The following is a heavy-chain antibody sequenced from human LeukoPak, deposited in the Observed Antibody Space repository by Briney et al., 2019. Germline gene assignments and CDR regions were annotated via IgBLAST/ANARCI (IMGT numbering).Heavy chain of an antibody. Sequence: GGSLRLSCAASGFTFSHAWMNWVRQAPGKGLEWVGRIKSKNDGGTIDYAAPVKGKFTISRDDSESTLHLQMNSLKTEDTAIYYCTTCGYEGGGAFYMWGQGTMVAVSS. CDR3: TTCGYEGGGAFYM. J-gene: IGHJ3*02. CDR2: IKSKNDGGTI. D-gene: IGHD5-18*01. V-gene: IGHV3-15*01. CDR1: GFTFSHAW.